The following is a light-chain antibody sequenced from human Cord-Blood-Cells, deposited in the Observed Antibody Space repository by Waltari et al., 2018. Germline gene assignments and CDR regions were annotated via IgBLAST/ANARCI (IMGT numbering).Light chain of an antibody. V-gene: IGKV3-15*01. CDR2: GAS. CDR1: QSVSSN. CDR3: QQYKNWPIT. J-gene: IGKJ5*01. Sequence: EIVMTQSPGTLSVSPGERATLSCRASQSVSSNLAWYQQKPGQAPRLLIYGASTRATGIPARFSGSGSGTEFTLTISSLQSEDFAVYYCQQYKNWPITFGQGTRLEIK.